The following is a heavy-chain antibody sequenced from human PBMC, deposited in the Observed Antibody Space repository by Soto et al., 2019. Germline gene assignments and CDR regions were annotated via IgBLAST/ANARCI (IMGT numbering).Heavy chain of an antibody. CDR1: GGSISSSNW. D-gene: IGHD2-15*01. CDR3: ARGAIVVVVAATPVDAFDI. Sequence: QVQLQESGPGLVKPSGTLSLTCAVSGGSISSSNWWSWVRQPPGRGLEGIGEIYHSGGTNYNPSLKRRVTLSVDKSKNQFSRKLSSVTAADTAVYYCARGAIVVVVAATPVDAFDIWGQGTMVTVSS. J-gene: IGHJ3*02. V-gene: IGHV4-4*02. CDR2: IYHSGGT.